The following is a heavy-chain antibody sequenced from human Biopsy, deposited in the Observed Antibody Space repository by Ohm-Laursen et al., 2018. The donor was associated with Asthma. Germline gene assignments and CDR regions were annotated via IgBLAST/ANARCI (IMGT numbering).Heavy chain of an antibody. CDR1: GGTFSNFA. D-gene: IGHD4-17*01. CDR3: ASDFPKDYVRYNFQF. V-gene: IGHV1-69*06. J-gene: IGHJ4*02. Sequence: SSVKVSCKAPGGTFSNFAISWVRQAPGQGLEWLGGIMTVFGTTNYAQKFQGRVTMTEDTSTDIAYMELSSLSSDDTAVYYCASDFPKDYVRYNFQFWGQGTLVTVSS. CDR2: IMTVFGTT.